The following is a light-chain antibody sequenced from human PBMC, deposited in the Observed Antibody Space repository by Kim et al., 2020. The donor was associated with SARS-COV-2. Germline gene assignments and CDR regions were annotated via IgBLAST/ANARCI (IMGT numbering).Light chain of an antibody. J-gene: IGKJ2*01. CDR2: GTS. CDR1: QSVASHH. Sequence: LSPGERATLSCRASQSVASHHIAWFQQKPGQTPRLLIYGTSSRVTGIPDRFSASGSGTDFTLTISRLEPEDFAVYYCQQYDNSPYTFGQGTKLEI. CDR3: QQYDNSPYT. V-gene: IGKV3-20*01.